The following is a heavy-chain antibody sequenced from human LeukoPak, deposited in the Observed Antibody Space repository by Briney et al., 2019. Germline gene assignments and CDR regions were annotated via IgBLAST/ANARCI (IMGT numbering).Heavy chain of an antibody. V-gene: IGHV1-2*02. D-gene: IGHD1-26*01. CDR3: ARGWALMGATSDAFDI. CDR1: GYTFTGYY. J-gene: IGHJ3*02. Sequence: ASVKVSCKASGYTFTGYYMHWVRQAPGQGLEWMGWINPNSGGTNYAQKFQGRVTMTRDTSISTAYMELSRLRSDDTAVYYCARGWALMGATSDAFDIWGQGTMVTVSS. CDR2: INPNSGGT.